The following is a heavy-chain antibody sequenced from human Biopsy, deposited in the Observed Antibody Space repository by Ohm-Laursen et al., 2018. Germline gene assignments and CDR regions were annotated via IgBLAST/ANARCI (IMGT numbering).Heavy chain of an antibody. CDR1: GESFYGYY. CDR2: NNPSGRT. V-gene: IGHV4-34*01. Sequence: PSQTLSLTSAVYGESFYGYYLSRVRPTPGEGVKWIGENNPSGRTNYNPSLKSRVTISVDPSKNQFSLKVRSVTAADTAVYYCVRGVDYYDPYHYYALDVWGQGTTVTVSS. CDR3: VRGVDYYDPYHYYALDV. J-gene: IGHJ6*02. D-gene: IGHD3-22*01.